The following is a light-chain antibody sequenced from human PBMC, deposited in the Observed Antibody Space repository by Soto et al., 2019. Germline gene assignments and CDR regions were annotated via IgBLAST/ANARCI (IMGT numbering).Light chain of an antibody. V-gene: IGKV1-9*01. J-gene: IGKJ5*01. CDR3: QQLNSYPRA. CDR1: QGISSY. Sequence: DIRYPHTRSALCTAGGDILSIASRASQGISSYLAWYQQKPGKAPKLLIYAASTLQSGVPSRFSGSVSAADFILTSSSVQPEDFATYYCQQLNSYPRACGQGTQLEIK. CDR2: AAS.